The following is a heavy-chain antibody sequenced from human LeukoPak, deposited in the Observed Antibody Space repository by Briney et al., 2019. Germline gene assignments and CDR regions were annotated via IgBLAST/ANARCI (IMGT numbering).Heavy chain of an antibody. V-gene: IGHV1-18*01. Sequence: ASVKVSCKASGGTFSNDAISWVRQAPGQGLEWMGWISAYNGNTNYAQKLQGRVTMTTDTSTSTAYMELRSLRSDDTAVYYCARVNRQLVLFDPWGQGTLVTVSS. D-gene: IGHD6-13*01. J-gene: IGHJ5*02. CDR3: ARVNRQLVLFDP. CDR2: ISAYNGNT. CDR1: GGTFSNDA.